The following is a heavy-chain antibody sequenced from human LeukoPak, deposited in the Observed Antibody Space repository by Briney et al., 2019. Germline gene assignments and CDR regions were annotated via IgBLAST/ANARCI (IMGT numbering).Heavy chain of an antibody. D-gene: IGHD3-16*02. CDR2: ISGNGHTI. Sequence: GGSLRLSCAASGFTFHVYVIYWVRQAPGKGLEWVSLISGNGHTISYADSVRGRFTISRDNTKNSLYLQMDSLTTEDTAAYYCARDDGASSLLDFWGQGTLVTVSS. J-gene: IGHJ4*02. V-gene: IGHV3-43*02. CDR3: ARDDGASSLLDF. CDR1: GFTFHVYV.